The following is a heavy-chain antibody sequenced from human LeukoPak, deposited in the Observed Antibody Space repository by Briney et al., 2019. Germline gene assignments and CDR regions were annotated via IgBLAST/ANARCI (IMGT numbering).Heavy chain of an antibody. J-gene: IGHJ6*04. V-gene: IGHV4-59*01. CDR2: VHYSGST. CDR1: GDSISSYY. Sequence: PSETLSLTCSVSGDSISSYYWSWIRQPPGKGLEWIEYVHYSGSTNYNPSLKTRVSISVDTSKNQFSLKLSSVTAADTAVYYCAREREYYDFWSGYYLDVWGKGTTVTVSS. D-gene: IGHD3-3*01. CDR3: AREREYYDFWSGYYLDV.